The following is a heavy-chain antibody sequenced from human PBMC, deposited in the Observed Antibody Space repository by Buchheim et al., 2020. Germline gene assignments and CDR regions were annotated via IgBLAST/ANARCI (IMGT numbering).Heavy chain of an antibody. CDR2: ISYDGSNK. D-gene: IGHD6-13*01. V-gene: IGHV3-30*18. CDR3: AKDDHSRPLDY. Sequence: QVQLVESGGGVVQPGRSLRLSCAASGFTFSSHGMHWVRQAPGKGLEWITVISYDGSNKYYADSVKGRFTVSRDNSKNTLYLQMNSLRAEDTAVYYCAKDDHSRPLDYWGQGTL. J-gene: IGHJ4*02. CDR1: GFTFSSHG.